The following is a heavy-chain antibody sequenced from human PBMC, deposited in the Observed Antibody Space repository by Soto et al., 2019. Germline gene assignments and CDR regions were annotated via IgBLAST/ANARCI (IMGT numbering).Heavy chain of an antibody. CDR2: IYPGDYET. CDR3: ARSPRSSPYFDY. J-gene: IGHJ4*02. V-gene: IGHV5-51*01. D-gene: IGHD6-13*01. CDR1: GYTFSNLW. Sequence: GGSLKISCQCSGYTFSNLWIAWVRQLPGKGLEWMGIIYPGDYETRYSPSFHGKVTISADRSIGTAYLQWSSLEASDSAFYFCARSPRSSPYFDYWGQGALVTVSS.